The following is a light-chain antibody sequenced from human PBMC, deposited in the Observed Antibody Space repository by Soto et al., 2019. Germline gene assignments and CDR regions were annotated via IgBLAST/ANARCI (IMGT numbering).Light chain of an antibody. J-gene: IGKJ5*01. CDR1: QGISNY. V-gene: IGKV1-13*02. CDR2: DAS. CDR3: QHFNSYPPT. Sequence: AIQLTQSRSSLSAFVGDRVTITWRASQGISNYLAWYQQKPGKAPKLLIYDASTLESGVPSRFSGSGSGTDFTLTISSLQPEDFASYHCQHFNSYPPTFGQGTRLEIK.